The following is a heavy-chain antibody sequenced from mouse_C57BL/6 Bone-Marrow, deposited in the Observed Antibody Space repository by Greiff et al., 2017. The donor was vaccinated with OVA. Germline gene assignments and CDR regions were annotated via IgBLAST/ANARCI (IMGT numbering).Heavy chain of an antibody. V-gene: IGHV1-80*01. CDR2: IYPGDGDT. D-gene: IGHD2-10*02. Sequence: QVQLQQSGAELVKPGASVKISCKASGYAFSSYWMNWVKQRPGKGLEWIGQIYPGDGDTNYNGKFKGKATLTADKSSSTAYMQLSSLTSEDSAVYFCARSGYGNSWYFDVWGTVTTVTVSS. CDR1: GYAFSSYW. J-gene: IGHJ1*03. CDR3: ARSGYGNSWYFDV.